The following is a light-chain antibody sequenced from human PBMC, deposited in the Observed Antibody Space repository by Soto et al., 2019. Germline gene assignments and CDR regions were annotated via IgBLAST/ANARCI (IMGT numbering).Light chain of an antibody. V-gene: IGKV3-11*01. Sequence: DIVLTQSPAPLSLSPGERATLSCRASQSVRSSLAWYQQKPGQTPRLLIYDASNRATGIPARFNGSGSGKDFALTVRSLEPEDFAVYYCQQRSNWPLTFGGGTKVEIK. CDR3: QQRSNWPLT. CDR1: QSVRSS. J-gene: IGKJ4*01. CDR2: DAS.